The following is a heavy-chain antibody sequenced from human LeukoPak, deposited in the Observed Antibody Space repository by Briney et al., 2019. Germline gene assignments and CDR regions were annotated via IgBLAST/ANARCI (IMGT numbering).Heavy chain of an antibody. D-gene: IGHD5-18*01. J-gene: IGHJ5*02. CDR2: IYYSGST. CDR1: GGSITTSSYY. CDR3: AGHDSMVSRIAWFDP. V-gene: IGHV4-39*01. Sequence: SETLSLTCNVSGGSITTSSYYWGWVRQPPGGGLEWIGSIYYSGSTYYNPSLKSRVTISLDASKNQFSLTLGALTASDTAVYYCAGHDSMVSRIAWFDPWGQGTLVTVSS.